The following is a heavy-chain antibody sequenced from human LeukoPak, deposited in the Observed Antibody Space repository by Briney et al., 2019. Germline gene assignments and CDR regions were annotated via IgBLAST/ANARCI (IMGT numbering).Heavy chain of an antibody. CDR2: ISSSSSYI. CDR3: AKAGTLWGSIDY. CDR1: GFTFSSYS. D-gene: IGHD3-16*01. V-gene: IGHV3-21*01. Sequence: GGSLRLSCAASGFTFSSYSMNWVRQAPGKGLEWVSSISSSSSYIYYADSVKGRFTISRDNAKNSLYLQMNSLGAEDTAVYYCAKAGTLWGSIDYWGQGTLVTVSS. J-gene: IGHJ4*02.